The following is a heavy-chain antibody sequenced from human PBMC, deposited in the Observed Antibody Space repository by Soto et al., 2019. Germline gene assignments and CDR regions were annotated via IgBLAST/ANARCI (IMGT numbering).Heavy chain of an antibody. CDR3: GRNRWGGNWFDP. CDR1: GGSISSGGYY. D-gene: IGHD3-16*01. Sequence: QVQLQESGPGLVKPSQTLSLTCTVSGGSISSGGYYWSWIRQYPGKGLDWIGYIYFSGTTYYHPSLKSRITTALDTSKNQFSLKLSLVTAADTGDYYWGRNRWGGNWFDPWGQGTLVTVSS. V-gene: IGHV4-31*03. CDR2: IYFSGTT. J-gene: IGHJ5*02.